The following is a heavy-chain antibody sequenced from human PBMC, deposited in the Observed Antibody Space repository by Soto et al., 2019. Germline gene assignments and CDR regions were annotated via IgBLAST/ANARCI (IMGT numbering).Heavy chain of an antibody. CDR2: LSTYSGNT. D-gene: IGHD3-16*01. J-gene: IGHJ6*04. V-gene: IGHV1-18*04. CDR1: CYKYITYG. Sequence: ASVKLFCKASCYKYITYGITWVRQAPGQGLEWMGGLSTYSGNTDYAQSLQDRVTMTTDTSTSTVYMELGSMRSDDTAVYYCERGLGTNGLDVCGKGT. CDR3: ERGLGTNGLDV.